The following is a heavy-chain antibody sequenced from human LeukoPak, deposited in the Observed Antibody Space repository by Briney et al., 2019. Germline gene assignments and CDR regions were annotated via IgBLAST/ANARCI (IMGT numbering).Heavy chain of an antibody. V-gene: IGHV3-30-3*01. CDR2: ISYDGSNK. J-gene: IGHJ4*02. CDR1: GFTFSSYA. CDR3: ARDLSPPGYGDYFDY. Sequence: GGSLRLSCAASGFTFSSYAMHWVRQAPGKGLEWVAVISYDGSNKYYADSVKGRFTISRDNSKNTLYLQMNGLRAEDTAVYYCARDLSPPGYGDYFDYWGQGTLVTVSS. D-gene: IGHD4-17*01.